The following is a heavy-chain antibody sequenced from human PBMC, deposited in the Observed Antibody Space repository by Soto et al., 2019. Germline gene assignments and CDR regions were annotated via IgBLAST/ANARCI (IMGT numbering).Heavy chain of an antibody. J-gene: IGHJ4*02. CDR3: AKTFYHRLLGEVFGS. CDR1: GDSVSSNDAV. V-gene: IGHV6-1*01. D-gene: IGHD3-10*01. CDR2: TYYRSIWQT. Sequence: SQTLSLTCAISGDSVSSNDAVWNWIRQSPSRGLEWLGRTYYRSIWQTEYAASVQGRFTISRDSSRNTVYLQLNSLTTEDTAVYYCAKTFYHRLLGEVFGSWGQGTQVTVSS.